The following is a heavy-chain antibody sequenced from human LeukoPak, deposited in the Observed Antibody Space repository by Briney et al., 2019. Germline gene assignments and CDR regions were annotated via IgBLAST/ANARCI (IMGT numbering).Heavy chain of an antibody. CDR2: ISGSGRST. J-gene: IGHJ5*02. V-gene: IGHV3-23*01. Sequence: SAISGSGRSTYYADSVKGRFTISRDNSKNTLYLQMNSLRAEDTAVYYCAKNTVVTPSWFDXXGQXTL. CDR3: AKNTVVTPSWFDX. D-gene: IGHD4-23*01.